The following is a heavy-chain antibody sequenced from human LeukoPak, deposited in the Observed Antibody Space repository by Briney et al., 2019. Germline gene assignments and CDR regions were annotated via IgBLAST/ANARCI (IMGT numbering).Heavy chain of an antibody. CDR3: ARVRATVTPLDAFDI. V-gene: IGHV4-59*01. D-gene: IGHD4-17*01. CDR1: GGSISSYY. CDR2: IYYSGST. Sequence: SETLSLTCTVSGGSISSYYWSWIRQPPGKGLEWIGYIYYSGSTNYNPSLKSRVTISVDTSKNQFSLKLSSVTAADTAVYYCARVRATVTPLDAFDIWGQGTMVTVSS. J-gene: IGHJ3*02.